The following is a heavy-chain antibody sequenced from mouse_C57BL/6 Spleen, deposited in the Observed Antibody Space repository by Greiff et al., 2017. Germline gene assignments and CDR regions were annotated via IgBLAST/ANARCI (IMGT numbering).Heavy chain of an antibody. J-gene: IGHJ1*03. CDR2: LNPNNGGT. CDR3: ARSITTPYWYFDV. V-gene: IGHV1-81*01. D-gene: IGHD1-2*01. Sequence: VQLQQSGAELARPGASVKLSCKASGYTFTSYGISWVKQRTGQGLEWIGDLNPNNGGTIYNQKFKGKATLTVDKSSSTAYMELRSLTSEDTAVYYCARSITTPYWYFDVWGTGTTVTVSS. CDR1: GYTFTSYG.